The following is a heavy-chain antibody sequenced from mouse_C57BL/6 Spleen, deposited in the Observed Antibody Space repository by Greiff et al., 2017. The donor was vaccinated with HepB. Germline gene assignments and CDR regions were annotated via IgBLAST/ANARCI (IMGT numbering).Heavy chain of an antibody. Sequence: VQLQQSGAELAKPGASVKLSCKASGYTFPSYWMHWVKQRPGQGLEWIGYINPSSGYTKYNQKFKDKATLTADKSSSTAYRQLSSLTYEDSAVYYCASDGAYDYDGKPLCDYWGQGTTLTVSS. CDR3: ASDGAYDYDGKPLCDY. CDR2: INPSSGYT. J-gene: IGHJ2*01. D-gene: IGHD2-4*01. V-gene: IGHV1-7*01. CDR1: GYTFPSYW.